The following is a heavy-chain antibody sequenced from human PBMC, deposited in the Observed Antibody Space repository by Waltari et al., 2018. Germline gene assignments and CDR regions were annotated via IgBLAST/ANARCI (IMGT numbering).Heavy chain of an antibody. D-gene: IGHD6-13*01. CDR1: GGSISSYY. CDR2: IYASGST. Sequence: QVQLQESGPGLVKPSETLSLTCTVSGGSISSYYWSWIRQPAGKGLEWIGRIYASGSTNYNPALKSRVTMSVDTSKNQFSLKLSSVTAADTAVYYCAKDLAAPPYNWFDPWGQGTLVTVSS. V-gene: IGHV4-4*07. CDR3: AKDLAAPPYNWFDP. J-gene: IGHJ5*02.